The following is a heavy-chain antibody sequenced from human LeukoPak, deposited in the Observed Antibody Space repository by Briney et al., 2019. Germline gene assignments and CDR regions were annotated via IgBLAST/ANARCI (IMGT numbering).Heavy chain of an antibody. V-gene: IGHV3-66*02. CDR3: ARDRGTYYYDSSAPAVAFDI. Sequence: GGSLRLSCAASGLTVSSNYMSWVRQAPGKGLEWVSVIYIGGSTYYADSVKGRFTISRDNSKNTLYLQMNSLRAEDTAVYYCARDRGTYYYDSSAPAVAFDIWGRGTVVTVSS. D-gene: IGHD3-22*01. CDR2: IYIGGST. J-gene: IGHJ3*02. CDR1: GLTVSSNY.